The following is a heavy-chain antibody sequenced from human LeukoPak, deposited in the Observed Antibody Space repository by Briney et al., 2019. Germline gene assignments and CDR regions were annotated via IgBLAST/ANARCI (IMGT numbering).Heavy chain of an antibody. J-gene: IGHJ4*02. D-gene: IGHD3-22*01. V-gene: IGHV3-21*01. Sequence: GGSLRLSCAASGFTFSSYSMNWVRQAPGKGLEWVSSISSSSSNRYHADSVKGRFTISRDNAKNSLYLQMNSLRAEDTAVYYCERGPYYYDSSGYYFDYWGQGTLVTVSS. CDR1: GFTFSSYS. CDR3: ERGPYYYDSSGYYFDY. CDR2: ISSSSSNR.